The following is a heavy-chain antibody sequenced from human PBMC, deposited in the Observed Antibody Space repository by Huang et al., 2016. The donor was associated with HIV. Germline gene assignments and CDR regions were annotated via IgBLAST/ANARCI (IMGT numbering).Heavy chain of an antibody. J-gene: IGHJ4*02. Sequence: QVQLVESGGGVVQPGRSLRLSCAASGFTFSSYDMHWVRQAPGKGLEWGAVISYDGSNKYYADSVKGLFTISRDNSKNTLYLQMNSLRAEDTAVYYCAKTWGRYYDVLTGYNIDYWGQGTLVTVSS. V-gene: IGHV3-30*18. D-gene: IGHD3-9*01. CDR2: ISYDGSNK. CDR1: GFTFSSYD. CDR3: AKTWGRYYDVLTGYNIDY.